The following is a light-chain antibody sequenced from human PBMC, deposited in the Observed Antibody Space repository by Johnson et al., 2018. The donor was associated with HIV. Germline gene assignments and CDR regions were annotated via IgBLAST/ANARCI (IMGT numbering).Light chain of an antibody. Sequence: QSVLTQPPSVSAAPGQKVTISCSGSSSNIGDNYVSWYQQFPETAPKLLIYDNNKRPSGIPDRFSGYKSGTSATLGITGLQTGDEADYYCGTWDSSLSVPYVFGTGTKVTVL. V-gene: IGLV1-51*01. CDR1: SSNIGDNY. CDR2: DNN. J-gene: IGLJ1*01. CDR3: GTWDSSLSVPYV.